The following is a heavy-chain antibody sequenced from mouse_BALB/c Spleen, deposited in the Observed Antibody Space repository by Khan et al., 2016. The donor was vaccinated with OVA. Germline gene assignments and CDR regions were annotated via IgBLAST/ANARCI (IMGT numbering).Heavy chain of an antibody. D-gene: IGHD2-10*01. V-gene: IGHV2-6-1*01. CDR3: ARQPYYHYYVMDY. Sequence: QVQLKQSGPGLVAPSQSLSITCTIPGFSLTNYGVHWVRQPPGKGLEWLVVIWSDGSTTYIPTLKSRLSISKDNSKSQVFLKMNSLQTDDTAMYYCARQPYYHYYVMDYWGQGTSVTVSS. J-gene: IGHJ4*01. CDR2: IWSDGST. CDR1: GFSLTNYG.